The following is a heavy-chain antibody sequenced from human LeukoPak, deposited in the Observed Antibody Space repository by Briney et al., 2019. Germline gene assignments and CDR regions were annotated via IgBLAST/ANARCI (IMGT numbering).Heavy chain of an antibody. V-gene: IGHV3-30*18. D-gene: IGHD1-26*01. J-gene: IGHJ6*02. CDR1: GFTFSSYG. CDR3: AKGGMWWELRITFGMDV. Sequence: GGSLRLSCAASGFTFSSYGMHWVRQAPGKGLEWVAVISYDGSNKYYADSVKGRFTISRDNSKNTLYLQMKSLRAEATAVYYCAKGGMWWELRITFGMDVWGHGTTVTVSS. CDR2: ISYDGSNK.